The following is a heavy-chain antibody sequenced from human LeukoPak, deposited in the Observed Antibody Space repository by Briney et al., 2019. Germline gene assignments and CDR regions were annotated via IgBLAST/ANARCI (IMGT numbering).Heavy chain of an antibody. Sequence: TLSLTCTVSGGSISNSAYYWSRIRQHPGEAPEWIGYIYYSGSTYYNPSLQSRLTISIDTSTRQFSLKLTSVTAADTAVYYCARANYFDKSGEIDYWGQGTLVTVSS. D-gene: IGHD3-22*01. CDR3: ARANYFDKSGEIDY. CDR2: IYYSGST. J-gene: IGHJ4*02. CDR1: GGSISNSAYY. V-gene: IGHV4-31*03.